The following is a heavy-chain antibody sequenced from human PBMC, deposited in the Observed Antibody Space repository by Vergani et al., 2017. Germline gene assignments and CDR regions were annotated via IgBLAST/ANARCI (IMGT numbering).Heavy chain of an antibody. J-gene: IGHJ5*02. CDR2: VYPSGTT. Sequence: QLQLQESGPGLVEPSETLSLTCTVSGVSMQSGSFYWTWIRQTAERRLEWMGRVYPSGTTNYNPSLNGRVTIFVDKSKNLLSLRLNSVTAADTAVYYCARGETRTDWFDPWGQGTLVTVSS. D-gene: IGHD3/OR15-3a*01. V-gene: IGHV4-61*02. CDR3: ARGETRTDWFDP. CDR1: GVSMQSGSFY.